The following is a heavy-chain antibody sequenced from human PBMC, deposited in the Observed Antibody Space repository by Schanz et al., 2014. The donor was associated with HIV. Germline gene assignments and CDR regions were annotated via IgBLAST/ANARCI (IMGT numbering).Heavy chain of an antibody. V-gene: IGHV3-23*01. Sequence: EVQLLESGGRLVQPGGSLRLSCAASGFTFSSYAMSWVRQAPGKGLEWVSDIRAAGDTYYGDSVKGRFTVSKDISQNTVYLQMNSLRGEDTAVYYCAREKDLGYSSTLGFWGQGTLVTVSS. D-gene: IGHD6-13*01. CDR3: AREKDLGYSSTLGF. J-gene: IGHJ4*02. CDR2: IRAAGDT. CDR1: GFTFSSYA.